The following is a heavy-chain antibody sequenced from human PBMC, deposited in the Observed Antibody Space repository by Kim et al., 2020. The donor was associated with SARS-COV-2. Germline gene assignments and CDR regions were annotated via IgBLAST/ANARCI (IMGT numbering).Heavy chain of an antibody. CDR2: IYYSGST. Sequence: SETLSLTCTVSGGSISSYYWSWIRQPPGKGLEWIGYIYYSGSTNYNPSLKSRVTISVDTSKNQFSLKLSSVTAADTAVYYCARHYYDSSGYYNHFDYWGQGTLVTVSS. J-gene: IGHJ4*02. CDR1: GGSISSYY. CDR3: ARHYYDSSGYYNHFDY. V-gene: IGHV4-59*08. D-gene: IGHD3-22*01.